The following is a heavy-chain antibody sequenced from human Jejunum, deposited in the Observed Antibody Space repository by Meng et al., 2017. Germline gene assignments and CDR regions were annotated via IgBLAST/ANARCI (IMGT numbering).Heavy chain of an antibody. V-gene: IGHV6-1*01. Sequence: SETLSLTCAISGDSVSSNSPTWNWIRPSPSRGLEWLGRTYFRSKWFNDYAVSVNSRITINPDTSKNQFSLQLNSVTPEDTAVYYCARQDGSWSHFDYWGQGTLVTVSS. CDR1: GDSVSSNSPT. CDR3: ARQDGSWSHFDY. J-gene: IGHJ4*02. CDR2: TYFRSKWFN. D-gene: IGHD2-15*01.